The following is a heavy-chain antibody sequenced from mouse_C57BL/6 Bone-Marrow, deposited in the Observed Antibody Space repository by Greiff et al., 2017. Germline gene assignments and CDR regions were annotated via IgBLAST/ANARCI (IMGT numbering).Heavy chain of an antibody. D-gene: IGHD2-3*01. J-gene: IGHJ3*01. V-gene: IGHV1-81*01. CDR1: GYTFTSYG. CDR2: IYPRSGNT. Sequence: VQLQQSGAELARPGASVKLSCKASGYTFTSYGISWVKQRTGQGLEWIGEIYPRSGNTYYNAKFKGKATLTADKSSSTAYMELRRLRSQASAVYFGESCDVFYLSAYWGQGTLVTGSA. CDR3: ESCDVFYLSAY.